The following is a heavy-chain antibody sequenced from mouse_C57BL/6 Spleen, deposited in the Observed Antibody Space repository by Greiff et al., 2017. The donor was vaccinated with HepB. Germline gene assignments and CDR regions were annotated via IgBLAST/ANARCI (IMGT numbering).Heavy chain of an antibody. CDR1: GYAFSSYW. CDR3: ARGYSPYYAMDY. V-gene: IGHV1-80*01. CDR2: IYPGDGDT. J-gene: IGHJ4*01. D-gene: IGHD2-12*01. Sequence: QVQLKESGAELVKPGASVKISCKASGYAFSSYWMNWVKQRPGKGLEWIGQIYPGDGDTNYNGKFKGKATLTADKSSSTAYMQLSSLTSEDSAVYFCARGYSPYYAMDYWGQGTSVTVSS.